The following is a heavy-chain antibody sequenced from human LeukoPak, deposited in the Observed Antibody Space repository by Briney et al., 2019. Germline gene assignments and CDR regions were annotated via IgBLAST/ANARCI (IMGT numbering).Heavy chain of an antibody. V-gene: IGHV4-39*01. D-gene: IGHD6-19*01. CDR1: GGSLRDTNYY. Sequence: KPSETPFPTRTVSGGSLRDTNYYWGWIPPPPRKGPEWVGSIYYTGTTYYNPSLNDRVTISVDTSKNQFSLKLNSVTAADTAVYYCARLEQAVAGSRWFDPWGQGTLVTVSS. CDR2: IYYTGTT. J-gene: IGHJ5*02. CDR3: ARLEQAVAGSRWFDP.